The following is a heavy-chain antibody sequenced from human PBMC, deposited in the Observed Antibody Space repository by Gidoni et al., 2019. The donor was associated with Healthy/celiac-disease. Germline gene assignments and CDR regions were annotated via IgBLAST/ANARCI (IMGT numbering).Heavy chain of an antibody. CDR1: GFTFSTTW. J-gene: IGHJ6*02. D-gene: IGHD3-10*01. CDR3: TTDLTVTMVRGVPRSYGMDD. V-gene: IGHV3-15*01. Sequence: VHLVASGGGLVKPGGSLRLSCAAFGFTFSTTWLSWVRQAQGKGLEWVGRSKSKTDGGTTDYAAPVKGRFTISRDDSKNTLYLQMNSLKTEDTAVYYCTTDLTVTMVRGVPRSYGMDDWGQGTTVTVSS. CDR2: SKSKTDGGTT.